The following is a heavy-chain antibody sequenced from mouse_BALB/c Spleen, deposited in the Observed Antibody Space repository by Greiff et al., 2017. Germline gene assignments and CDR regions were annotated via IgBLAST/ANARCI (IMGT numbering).Heavy chain of an antibody. CDR1: GFSLTSYG. CDR2: IWAGGST. V-gene: IGHV2-9*02. J-gene: IGHJ3*01. Sequence: QVQLKESGPGLVAPSQSLSITCTVSGFSLTSYGVHWVRQPPGKGLEWLGVIWAGGSTNYNSALMSRLSISKDNSKSKVFLKMNSLQTDDTAMYYCARVGGITTVEAPGGAWGQGTLVTVSA. CDR3: ARVGGITTVEAPGGA. D-gene: IGHD1-1*01.